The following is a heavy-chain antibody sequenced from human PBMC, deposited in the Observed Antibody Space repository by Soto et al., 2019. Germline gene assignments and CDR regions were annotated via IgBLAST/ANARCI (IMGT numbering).Heavy chain of an antibody. Sequence: SETLSVTCTVSGGSISSDYWSWIRQPPGKGLEWIGYIYYSGSTNYNPSLKSRVTISVDTSKNQFSLKLSSVTAADTAVYYCARLAGYSSSWYYFYYWGQGTLVTVSS. D-gene: IGHD6-13*01. CDR2: IYYSGST. CDR1: GGSISSDY. CDR3: ARLAGYSSSWYYFYY. J-gene: IGHJ4*02. V-gene: IGHV4-59*01.